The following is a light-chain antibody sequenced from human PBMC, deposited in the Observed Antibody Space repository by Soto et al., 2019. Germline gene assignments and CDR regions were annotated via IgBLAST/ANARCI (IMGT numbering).Light chain of an antibody. CDR1: QSISSY. Sequence: DIQLPQSPSSLSASVGDRVTITCRASQSISSYLNWYQQKPGKAPKLLIYAASSLQSGVPSRFSGSGSGTDFTLTISSLQPEDFATYYCQQSYSTPWTFGQGTNVDTK. V-gene: IGKV1-39*01. CDR2: AAS. CDR3: QQSYSTPWT. J-gene: IGKJ1*01.